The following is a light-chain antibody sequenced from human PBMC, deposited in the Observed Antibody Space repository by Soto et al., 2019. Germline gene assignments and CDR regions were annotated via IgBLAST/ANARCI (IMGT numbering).Light chain of an antibody. CDR3: QQRSNWPPLT. CDR1: QSVSRF. CDR2: DTS. J-gene: IGKJ4*01. Sequence: EIVLTQSPATLSLSPGERATLSCRASQSVSRFFAWYQRRTGQAPTLLIYDTSKRASATPARFSGSSSGTDFTPTISSLVPEDVAVYYCQQRSNWPPLTFGGGTKVEIK. V-gene: IGKV3-11*01.